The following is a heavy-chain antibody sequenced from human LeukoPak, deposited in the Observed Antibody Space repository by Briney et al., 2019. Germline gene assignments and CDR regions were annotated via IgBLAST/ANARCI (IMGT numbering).Heavy chain of an antibody. CDR2: IYYSGST. D-gene: IGHD3-16*01. Sequence: PSEPLSPTGQVSGGSISSYYWSWIRQPPGKGLEWMGHIYYSGSTNYTPSLKRRVTISVDTSKNQVSLKLSSVTAADTAVYYCARHSPGGARKAFDIWGQGTMVTVSS. CDR3: ARHSPGGARKAFDI. CDR1: GGSISSYY. J-gene: IGHJ3*02. V-gene: IGHV4-59*08.